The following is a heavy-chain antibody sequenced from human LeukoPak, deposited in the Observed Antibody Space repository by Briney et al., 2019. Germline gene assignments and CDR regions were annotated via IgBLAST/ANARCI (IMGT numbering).Heavy chain of an antibody. V-gene: IGHV3-23*01. CDR3: AKDEMVTMVRGVIMGYFDY. CDR1: GFTFYSYA. Sequence: GGSLRLSCAASGFTFYSYAMSWVRQAPGKGLEWVSAISGSGGSTYYADSVKGRFTISRDNSKNTLYLQMNSLRAEDTAVYYCAKDEMVTMVRGVIMGYFDYWGQGTLVTVSS. CDR2: ISGSGGST. D-gene: IGHD3-10*01. J-gene: IGHJ4*02.